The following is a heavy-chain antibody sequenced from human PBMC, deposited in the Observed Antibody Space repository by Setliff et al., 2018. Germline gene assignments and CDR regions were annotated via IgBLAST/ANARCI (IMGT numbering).Heavy chain of an antibody. CDR3: ARDDPNHYDVSGYSVGYFDY. CDR2: IYHDGNP. V-gene: IGHV4-39*07. Sequence: KSSETLSLTCTVSDDSITSSNYSLAWVRQPPGKGLEWIGEIYHDGNPKFNPSVHYNASLKSRVTISIDKSKNQFSLKLSSVTAADTAVYFCARDDPNHYDVSGYSVGYFDYWGLGTPVTVSS. CDR1: DDSITSSNY. J-gene: IGHJ4*02. D-gene: IGHD3-22*01.